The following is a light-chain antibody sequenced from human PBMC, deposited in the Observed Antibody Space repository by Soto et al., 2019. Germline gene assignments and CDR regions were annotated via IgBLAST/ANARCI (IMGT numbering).Light chain of an antibody. V-gene: IGKV1-5*01. CDR3: QQYNGYPLT. CDR2: DVS. CDR1: QTLRTW. J-gene: IGKJ4*01. Sequence: DIQMTQSPSTLSASVGDRVTITCRASQTLRTWLAWYQQKPGKAPKLLIYDVSILQSGVPSRFSGSGSWTEFTLTISSLQPDDFATYYCQQYNGYPLTFGGGTKVEFK.